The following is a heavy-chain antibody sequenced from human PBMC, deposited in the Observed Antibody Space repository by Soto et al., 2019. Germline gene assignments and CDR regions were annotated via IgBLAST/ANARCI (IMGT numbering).Heavy chain of an antibody. Sequence: SETLFLTCSVSGSSMTTYYWHWIRQAPGKGLEWIGFIYNSGRGSTGSNPSLSSRVTFSIETSKNQFSLKLDSVTAADTAVYYCARMNYYDTSGYPFDYWGQGMMVTVSS. J-gene: IGHJ4*02. V-gene: IGHV4-59*01. CDR3: ARMNYYDTSGYPFDY. CDR1: GSSMTTYY. CDR2: IYNSGRGST. D-gene: IGHD3-22*01.